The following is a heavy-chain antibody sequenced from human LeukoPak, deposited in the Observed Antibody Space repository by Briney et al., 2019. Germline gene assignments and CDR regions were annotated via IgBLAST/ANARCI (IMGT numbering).Heavy chain of an antibody. D-gene: IGHD5-18*01. Sequence: GGSLRLSCAASGFTFSSYGMHWVRQAPGKGLEWVAFIRYDGSNKYYADSVKGRFTISRDNSKNTLYLQMNSLRAEDTAVYYCAKSSSPERWIQLWLRGGGGYYFDYWGQGTLVTVSS. V-gene: IGHV3-30*02. CDR2: IRYDGSNK. CDR3: AKSSSPERWIQLWLRGGGGYYFDY. J-gene: IGHJ4*02. CDR1: GFTFSSYG.